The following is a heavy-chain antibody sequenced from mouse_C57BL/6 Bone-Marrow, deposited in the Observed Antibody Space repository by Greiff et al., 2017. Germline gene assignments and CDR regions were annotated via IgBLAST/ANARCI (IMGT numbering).Heavy chain of an antibody. V-gene: IGHV1-61*01. J-gene: IGHJ4*01. CDR2: IYPSDSET. CDR3: ALFMDY. CDR1: GYTFTSYW. D-gene: IGHD1-1*01. Sequence: QVQLQQPGAELVRPGSSVKLSCKASGYTFTSYWMDWVKQRPGQGLEWIGNIYPSDSETNYNHKLQDKATLTVDKYASTAYMQLSSLTSEDSAVYYGALFMDYWGQGTSVTVSS.